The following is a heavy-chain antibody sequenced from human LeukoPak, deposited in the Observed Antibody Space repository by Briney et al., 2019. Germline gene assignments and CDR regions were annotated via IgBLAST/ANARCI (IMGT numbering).Heavy chain of an antibody. CDR3: ARGGVIGGAFDI. CDR1: GYTFTGYY. Sequence: ASVTVSCRASGYTFTGYYVHWVRQAPGKGLEWMGWINPNSGGTNYAQEFQGRVTMTRDTSISTAYMELSRLGSDDAAVYYCARGGVIGGAFDIWGQGTMVTVSS. D-gene: IGHD3-10*01. CDR2: INPNSGGT. V-gene: IGHV1-2*02. J-gene: IGHJ3*02.